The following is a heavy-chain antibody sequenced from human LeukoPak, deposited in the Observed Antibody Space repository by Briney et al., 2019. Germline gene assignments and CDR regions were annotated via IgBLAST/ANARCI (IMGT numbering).Heavy chain of an antibody. J-gene: IGHJ4*02. Sequence: SETLSLTCVVYGGAFSAYYWSWIRQPPGKGLEWIGEINHSGNTNYNPSLKSRVTISVDTSKNQFSLKLSSVTAADTAVYYCARGGFYCGGDCYVDYWGQGTLVTVSS. CDR1: GGAFSAYY. D-gene: IGHD2-21*02. CDR3: ARGGFYCGGDCYVDY. CDR2: INHSGNT. V-gene: IGHV4-34*01.